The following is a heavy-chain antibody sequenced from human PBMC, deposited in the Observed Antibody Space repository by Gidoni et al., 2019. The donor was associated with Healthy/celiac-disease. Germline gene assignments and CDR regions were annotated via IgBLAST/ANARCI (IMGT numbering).Heavy chain of an antibody. CDR1: GFTFSSYG. Sequence: QVQLVESGGGVVQPGRSLRLSCAASGFTFSSYGMHWVRQAPGKGLEWVAVISYDGSNKYYADSVKGRFTISRDNSKNTLYLQMNSLRAEDTAVYYCKPCPGVVTQYIYYYYYMDVWGKGTTVTVSS. CDR2: ISYDGSNK. J-gene: IGHJ6*03. CDR3: KPCPGVVTQYIYYYYYMDV. D-gene: IGHD2-21*02. V-gene: IGHV3-30*03.